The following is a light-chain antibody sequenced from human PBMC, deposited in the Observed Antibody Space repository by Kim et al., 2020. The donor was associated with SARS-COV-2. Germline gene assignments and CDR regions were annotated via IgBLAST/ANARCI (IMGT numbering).Light chain of an antibody. CDR3: QQSYSTPRT. CDR1: QSISRL. CDR2: AAS. Sequence: ASVGDRVTIPCRASQSISRLLNWYQQKPGKAPNLLIYAASTLQSGVPSRFSGSGSGTDFTLTISSLQPEDCAAYYCQQSYSTPRTFGQGTKVDIK. V-gene: IGKV1-39*01. J-gene: IGKJ1*01.